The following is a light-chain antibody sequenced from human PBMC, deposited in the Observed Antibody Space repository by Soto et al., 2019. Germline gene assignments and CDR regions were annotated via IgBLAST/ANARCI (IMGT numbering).Light chain of an antibody. J-gene: IGKJ4*01. Sequence: DIKMTQSPSTVSASVGDRVTITCRASQSISSYLNWYQQKPGKAPKLLIYAASSLQSGVPSRFSGSGSGTDFTLTISSLQPEDFATYYCQQSYSTPLTFGGGTKVDIK. CDR3: QQSYSTPLT. CDR1: QSISSY. CDR2: AAS. V-gene: IGKV1-39*01.